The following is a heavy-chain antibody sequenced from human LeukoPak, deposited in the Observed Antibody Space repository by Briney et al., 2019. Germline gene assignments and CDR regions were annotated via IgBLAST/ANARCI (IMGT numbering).Heavy chain of an antibody. CDR3: ARGSHSYGYRPFDY. CDR2: IFYSGST. J-gene: IGHJ4*02. Sequence: SETLSLTCTVSGASITTYYWSWIRQPPGKGLEWIGYIFYSGSTNYYPSLKSRVTISLDTSKNQFSLKLSSVTAADTAVYYCARGSHSYGYRPFDYWGQGTLVTVSS. V-gene: IGHV4-59*12. CDR1: GASITTYY. D-gene: IGHD5-18*01.